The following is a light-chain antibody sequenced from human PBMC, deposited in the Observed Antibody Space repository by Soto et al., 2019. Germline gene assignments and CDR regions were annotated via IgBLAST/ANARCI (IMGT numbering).Light chain of an antibody. Sequence: DIQMTQSPSSLSASVGDRVTITCRASQGISNYLAWYQQKPGKVPKLLIYTASTLQSGVPSRFCGSGSGTDFTLTISSLQPEDVATYHCQTYNSAPLITFGQGTRLEIK. CDR2: TAS. CDR3: QTYNSAPLIT. CDR1: QGISNY. J-gene: IGKJ5*01. V-gene: IGKV1-27*01.